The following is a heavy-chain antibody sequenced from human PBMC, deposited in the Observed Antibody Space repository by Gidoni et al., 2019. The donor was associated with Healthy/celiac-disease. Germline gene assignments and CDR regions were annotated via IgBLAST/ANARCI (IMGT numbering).Heavy chain of an antibody. CDR1: FSPSP. V-gene: IGHV3-73*01. Sequence: FSPSPMHWVRQASGQGLEWVGRIRSKANSYATAYAASVKGRFTISRDDSKNTAYLQMNSLKTEDTAVYYCTSRYSGYGSYYYMDVWGKGTTVTVSS. CDR3: TSRYSGYGSYYYMDV. D-gene: IGHD5-12*01. CDR2: IRSKANSYAT. J-gene: IGHJ6*03.